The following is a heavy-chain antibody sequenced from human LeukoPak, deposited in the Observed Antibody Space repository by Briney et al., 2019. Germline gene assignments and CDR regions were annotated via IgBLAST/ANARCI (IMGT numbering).Heavy chain of an antibody. J-gene: IGHJ3*02. CDR3: AREIQRTVEMTTNRAFDI. CDR2: VSTDGGTT. D-gene: IGHD5-24*01. V-gene: IGHV3-74*01. Sequence: GGSPRLSCAASGFTFSSFWMHWVRQAPGKGLVWVSRVSTDGGTTTYADSVRGRFTISRDNANNTLYLQMNSLRAEDTAVYYCAREIQRTVEMTTNRAFDIWGQGTMVTVSS. CDR1: GFTFSSFW.